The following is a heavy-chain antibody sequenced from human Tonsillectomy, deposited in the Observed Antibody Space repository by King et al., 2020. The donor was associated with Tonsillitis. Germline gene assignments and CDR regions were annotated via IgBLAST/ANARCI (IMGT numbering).Heavy chain of an antibody. J-gene: IGHJ3*02. V-gene: IGHV3-30*03. CDR3: ARPIFGVVSGAFDI. CDR1: GFTFSNYG. CDR2: ISYDGSNK. D-gene: IGHD3-3*01. Sequence: VQLVESGGGVVQPGRSLRLSCAASGFTFSNYGMHWVRQAPGKGLEGVAVISYDGSNKYFADSVKGRFTNSRDNSKNTLYLQMNSLRAEDTAVYYCARPIFGVVSGAFDIWGQGTVVTVSS.